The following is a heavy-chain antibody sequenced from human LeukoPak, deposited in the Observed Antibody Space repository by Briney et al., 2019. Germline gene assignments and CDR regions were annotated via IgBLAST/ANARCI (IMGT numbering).Heavy chain of an antibody. CDR2: IKRDGSEI. D-gene: IGHD1-1*01. J-gene: IGHJ4*02. V-gene: IGHV3-7*01. CDR1: GFPFSSYW. Sequence: GGSLRLSCVTSGFPFSSYWMSWVRQTPRKGLEWVANIKRDGSEILYLDSVKGRFTISRDNAKNSLYLLMNSLRADDTGIYFCTKEVGDWGLGTLVTVSS. CDR3: TKEVGD.